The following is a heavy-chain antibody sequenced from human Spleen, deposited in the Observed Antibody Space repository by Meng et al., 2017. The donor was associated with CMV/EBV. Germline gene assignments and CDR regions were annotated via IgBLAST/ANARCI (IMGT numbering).Heavy chain of an antibody. V-gene: IGHV4-34*01. CDR3: ARDHIVSGQGIS. CDR2: INHSGST. D-gene: IGHD2-21*01. J-gene: IGHJ5*02. CDR1: GGSFSGYY. Sequence: QQLGARLLKPSETRSPTCAVYGGSFSGYYWSWIRQPPGKGLERIGEINHSGSTNYNPSLKSRVTMSADTSKNHFSLSLNSVTAADTAVYYCARDHIVSGQGISWGQGTLVTVSS.